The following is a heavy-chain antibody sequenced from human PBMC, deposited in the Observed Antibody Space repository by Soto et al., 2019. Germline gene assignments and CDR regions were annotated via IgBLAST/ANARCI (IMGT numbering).Heavy chain of an antibody. CDR3: ARDVKGNYYDSSGYYYVPNAFDI. CDR2: INPSGGST. V-gene: IGHV1-46*01. Sequence: ASVKVSCKASGYTFTSYYMHWVRQAPGQGLEWMGIINPSGGSTSYAQKFQGRVTMTRDTSTSTVYMELSSLRSEDTAVYYCARDVKGNYYDSSGYYYVPNAFDIWGQGTMVTVSS. CDR1: GYTFTSYY. D-gene: IGHD3-22*01. J-gene: IGHJ3*02.